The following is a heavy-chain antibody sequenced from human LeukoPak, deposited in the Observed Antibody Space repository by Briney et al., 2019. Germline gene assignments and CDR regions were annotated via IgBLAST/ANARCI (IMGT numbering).Heavy chain of an antibody. Sequence: GGSLRLSCAASGFTFNTYGMHWVRQAPGKGLEWVAFIRYDGVDKYYADSVKGRFTISRDNSKNTLYLQMNSLRVEDTAVYYCARDWRAEAGPFDYWGQGTLVTVSS. CDR1: GFTFNTYG. CDR3: ARDWRAEAGPFDY. CDR2: IRYDGVDK. V-gene: IGHV3-30*02. J-gene: IGHJ4*02. D-gene: IGHD6-13*01.